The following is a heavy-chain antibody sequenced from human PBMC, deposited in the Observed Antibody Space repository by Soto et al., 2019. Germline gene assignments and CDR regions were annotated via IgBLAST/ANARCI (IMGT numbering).Heavy chain of an antibody. J-gene: IGHJ4*02. D-gene: IGHD6-13*01. CDR3: AKDSRPYSSSWPLDY. CDR1: GFTFSSYA. Sequence: GGSLRLSCAASGFTFSSYAMSWVRQAPGKGLEWVSAISGSGGSTYYADSVKGRFTISRDNSKNTLYLQMNSLRAEDTAVYYCAKDSRPYSSSWPLDYWGQGTLVTVSS. V-gene: IGHV3-23*01. CDR2: ISGSGGST.